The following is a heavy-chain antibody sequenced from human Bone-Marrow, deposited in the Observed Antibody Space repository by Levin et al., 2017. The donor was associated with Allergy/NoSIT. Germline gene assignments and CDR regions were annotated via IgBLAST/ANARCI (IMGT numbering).Heavy chain of an antibody. CDR3: ARDFPRWRGNLFRPGY. J-gene: IGHJ4*02. D-gene: IGHD4-23*01. CDR2: IKQDGSEK. Sequence: GESLKISCAASGFTFSSYWMSWVRQAPGKGLEWVANIKQDGSEKYYVDSVKGRFTISRDNAKNSLYLQMNSLRAEDTAVYYCARDFPRWRGNLFRPGYWGQGTLVTVSS. CDR1: GFTFSSYW. V-gene: IGHV3-7*01.